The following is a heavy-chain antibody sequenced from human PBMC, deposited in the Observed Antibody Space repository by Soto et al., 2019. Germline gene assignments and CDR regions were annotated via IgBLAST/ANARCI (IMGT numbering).Heavy chain of an antibody. V-gene: IGHV4-39*01. Sequence: PSETLSLTCTVSGGSISSSSYYWGWIRQPPGKGLEWIGSIYYSGSTYYNPSLKSRVTISVDTSKNQFSLKLSSVTAADTAVYYCARQGGIFGVLDRWFDPWGQGTLVTVSS. J-gene: IGHJ5*02. CDR3: ARQGGIFGVLDRWFDP. CDR1: GGSISSSSYY. D-gene: IGHD3-3*01. CDR2: IYYSGST.